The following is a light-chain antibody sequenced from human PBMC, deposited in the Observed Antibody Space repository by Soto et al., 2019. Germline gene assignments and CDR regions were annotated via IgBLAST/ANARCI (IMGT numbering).Light chain of an antibody. Sequence: DIVLTQSPGTLSLSPGERATLSCRSSQSVSSNYLAWYQQKPDQAPRLVIYDVSGRATGIPDRFSGSGSGTDFTLTISRLEPDDSAVYYCQHYGISPTFGQGTKVEIK. V-gene: IGKV3-20*01. CDR2: DVS. J-gene: IGKJ1*01. CDR1: QSVSSNY. CDR3: QHYGISPT.